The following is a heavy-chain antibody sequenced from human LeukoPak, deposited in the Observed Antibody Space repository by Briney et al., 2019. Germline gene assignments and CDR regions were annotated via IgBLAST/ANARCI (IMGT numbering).Heavy chain of an antibody. CDR3: ARTRYRFWSGYGPHNWFDP. CDR1: GGSISSSSYY. V-gene: IGHV4-39*07. Sequence: PSETLSLTCTVSGGSISSSSYYWGWIRQPPGKGLEWIGEINHSGSTNYNPSLKSRVTISVDTSKNQFSLKLSSVTAADTAVYYCARTRYRFWSGYGPHNWFDPWGQGTLVAVSS. D-gene: IGHD3-3*01. J-gene: IGHJ5*02. CDR2: INHSGST.